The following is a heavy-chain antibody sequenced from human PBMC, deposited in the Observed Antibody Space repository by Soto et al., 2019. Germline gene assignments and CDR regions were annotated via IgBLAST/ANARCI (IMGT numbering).Heavy chain of an antibody. V-gene: IGHV3-23*01. CDR1: GFTFSSYA. Sequence: GGSLRLSCAASGFTFSSYAMSWVRQAPGKGLEWVSAISGSGGSTYYADSVKGRFTISRDNSKNTLYLQMNSLRAEDTAVYYCAKDRRPIRTVLRNPYYYYYMDVWGKGTTVTVSS. CDR2: ISGSGGST. CDR3: AKDRRPIRTVLRNPYYYYYMDV. D-gene: IGHD3-3*01. J-gene: IGHJ6*03.